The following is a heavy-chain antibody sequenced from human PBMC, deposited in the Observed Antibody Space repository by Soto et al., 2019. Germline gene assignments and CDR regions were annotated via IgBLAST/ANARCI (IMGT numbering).Heavy chain of an antibody. J-gene: IGHJ3*02. CDR3: ATGVGYCSGGSCYSAFGI. CDR2: IYHGGST. V-gene: IGHV4-30-2*01. CDR1: GASISIGGYS. D-gene: IGHD2-15*01. Sequence: PSETLSLTCDVSGASISIGGYSWNWLRQPPGKGLQWIGYIYHGGSTYYNPSLKSRVIISVDRSKNHFSLNLTSVTAADTAVYYCATGVGYCSGGSCYSAFGIWGQGTMVTVSS.